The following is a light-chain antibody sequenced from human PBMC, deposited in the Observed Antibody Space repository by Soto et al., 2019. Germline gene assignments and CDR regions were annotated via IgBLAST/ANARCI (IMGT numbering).Light chain of an antibody. CDR3: QQYDKWPPIT. CDR2: GAS. Sequence: EEVMTQSPATLSVSPGERATLSCRASQSVNSKVAWYQQKPGQAPRLLIYGASTRATDIPARFSGSGSGTEYTLTISSLQSEDFAVYYCQQYDKWPPITFGQGTRLEIK. V-gene: IGKV3-15*01. J-gene: IGKJ5*01. CDR1: QSVNSK.